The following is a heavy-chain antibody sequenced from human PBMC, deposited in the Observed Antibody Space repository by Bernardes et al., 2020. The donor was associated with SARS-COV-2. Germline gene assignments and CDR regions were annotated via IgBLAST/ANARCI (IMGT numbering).Heavy chain of an antibody. V-gene: IGHV3-23*01. Sequence: GGSLRLSCEASGFSFSRYGTIWVRQAPGKGPEWVSFIGSNGFLTYYGDSVKGRFTISKDNAKNTVYLQRNSLRAEDTAVYFCAKDRSDMDVWGQGTTVTVSS. J-gene: IGHJ6*02. CDR1: GFSFSRYG. CDR3: AKDRSDMDV. CDR2: IGSNGFLT.